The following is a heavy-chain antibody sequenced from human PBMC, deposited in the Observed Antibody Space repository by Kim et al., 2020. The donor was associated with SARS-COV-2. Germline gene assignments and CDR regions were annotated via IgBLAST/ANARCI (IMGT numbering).Heavy chain of an antibody. CDR1: GGSFSGYY. V-gene: IGHV4-34*01. CDR2: INHSGST. Sequence: SETLSLICTVYGGSFSGYYWSWIRQPPGKGLEWIGEINHSGSTNYNPSLKSRVTISVDTSKNQFSLKLSSVTAADTAVYYCARGGLGYCSSTSCSRRPPWFDPWGQGTLVTVSS. J-gene: IGHJ5*02. D-gene: IGHD2-2*01. CDR3: ARGGLGYCSSTSCSRRPPWFDP.